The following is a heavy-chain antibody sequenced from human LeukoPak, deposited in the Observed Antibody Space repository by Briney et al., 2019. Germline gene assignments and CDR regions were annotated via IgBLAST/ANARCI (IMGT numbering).Heavy chain of an antibody. J-gene: IGHJ6*02. CDR3: AGFSHKGV. CDR2: IYSGGST. V-gene: IGHV3-66*01. Sequence: HPGGSLRLSCAASGPTVSNNYMSWVRQAPGKGLEWVALIYSGGSTYYADFVKGRFTISRDNSKNTLYLQMSSLRAEDTAVYYCAGFSHKGVWGQGTTVTVSS. CDR1: GPTVSNNY.